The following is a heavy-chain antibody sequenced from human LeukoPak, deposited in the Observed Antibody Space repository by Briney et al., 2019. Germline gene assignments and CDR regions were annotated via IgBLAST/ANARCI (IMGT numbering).Heavy chain of an antibody. CDR1: GGSISSYY. V-gene: IGHV4-59*01. Sequence: SETLSLTCTVSGGSISSYYCSWIRQPPGKGLEWIGYSYYSGSTNYNPSLKSRVTISVDTSKNQFSLKLSSVSAADTAVYYCARLSRTVGRDAFDIWGQGTMVTVSS. D-gene: IGHD4-23*01. J-gene: IGHJ3*02. CDR2: SYYSGST. CDR3: ARLSRTVGRDAFDI.